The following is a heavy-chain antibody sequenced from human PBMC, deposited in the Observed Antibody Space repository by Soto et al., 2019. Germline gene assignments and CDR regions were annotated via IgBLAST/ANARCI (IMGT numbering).Heavy chain of an antibody. D-gene: IGHD2-2*03. J-gene: IGHJ4*02. CDR2: VTNLGGTI. Sequence: GGSLRLSCAASGFTFSTYAMSWVRQAPGTGLEWVSGVTNLGGTINYADSVKGRFTISRDNSKNTLYLQMSSPRAEDTAVYYCAKDGNNGYAFDHWGQGTLVTVSS. CDR3: AKDGNNGYAFDH. CDR1: GFTFSTYA. V-gene: IGHV3-23*01.